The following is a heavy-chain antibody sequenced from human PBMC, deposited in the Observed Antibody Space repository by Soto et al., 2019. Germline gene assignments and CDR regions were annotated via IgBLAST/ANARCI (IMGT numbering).Heavy chain of an antibody. CDR1: GFTFSRHA. V-gene: IGHV3-48*02. Sequence: EVQLVESGGGLVQPGGSLRLSCAVSGFTFSRHAMNWGRQAPGKGLEWVAYIHSIRSIIYYADSVKGRVTISRDNAKNSLYLQMDSLRDEDTAVYYCARDARNADYDSWGQGNLVTVSS. D-gene: IGHD1-1*01. CDR3: ARDARNADYDS. J-gene: IGHJ5*01. CDR2: IHSIRSII.